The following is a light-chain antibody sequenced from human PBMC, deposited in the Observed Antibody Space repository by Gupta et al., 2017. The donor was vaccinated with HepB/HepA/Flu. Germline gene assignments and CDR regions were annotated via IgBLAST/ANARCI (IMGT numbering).Light chain of an antibody. CDR1: QSISSY. V-gene: IGKV1-39*01. CDR2: AAY. CDR3: QQSYSTPPFT. Sequence: DIQMTQYPSSLSASVGDRVTITCRASQSISSYLNWYQQKPGKAPKLLIYAAYNLQSGVPSRFSGSGSGTDFTLTISSLQPEDFATYYCQQSYSTPPFTFGHGTKVDVK. J-gene: IGKJ3*01.